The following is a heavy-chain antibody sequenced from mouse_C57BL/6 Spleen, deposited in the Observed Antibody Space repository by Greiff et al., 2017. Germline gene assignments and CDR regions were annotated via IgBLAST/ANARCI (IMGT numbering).Heavy chain of an antibody. CDR1: GFTFSDYY. Sequence: EVKLMESEGGLVQPGSSMKLSCTASGFTFSDYYMAWVRQVPEKGLEWVANINYDGSSTYYLDSLKSRFIISRDNAKNILYLQMSSLKSEDTATYYCAREGLLRGDFDYWGQGTTLTVSS. V-gene: IGHV5-16*01. CDR2: INYDGSST. J-gene: IGHJ2*01. D-gene: IGHD2-3*01. CDR3: AREGLLRGDFDY.